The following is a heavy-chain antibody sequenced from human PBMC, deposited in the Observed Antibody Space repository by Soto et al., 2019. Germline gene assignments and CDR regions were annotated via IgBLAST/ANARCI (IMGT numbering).Heavy chain of an antibody. J-gene: IGHJ6*02. CDR2: INPNSGGT. D-gene: IGHD5-18*01. CDR1: GYTFTGYY. CDR3: AREEILGYSYVHYYYYYGMDV. Sequence: GASVKVSCKASGYTFTGYYMHWVRQAPGQGLEWMGWINPNSGGTNYAQKFQGWVTMTRDTSISTAYMELSRLRSDDTAVYYCAREEILGYSYVHYYYYYGMDVWGQGTTVTVSS. V-gene: IGHV1-2*04.